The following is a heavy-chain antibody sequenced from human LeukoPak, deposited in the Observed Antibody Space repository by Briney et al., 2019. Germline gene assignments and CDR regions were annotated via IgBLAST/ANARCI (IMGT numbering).Heavy chain of an antibody. Sequence: SETLSLTCTVSGGSISSYYWSWIRQPAGKGLEWIGRIYSSGRTNYNPSLKSRVTMSVDTSKSQFSLKLTSVTAADTAVYYCARDCTPTTCYFDYWGQGTLVTVSS. CDR1: GGSISSYY. D-gene: IGHD2-8*01. V-gene: IGHV4-4*07. CDR3: ARDCTPTTCYFDY. CDR2: IYSSGRT. J-gene: IGHJ4*02.